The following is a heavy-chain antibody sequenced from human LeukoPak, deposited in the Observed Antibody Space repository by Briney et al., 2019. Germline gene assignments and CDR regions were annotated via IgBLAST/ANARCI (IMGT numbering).Heavy chain of an antibody. V-gene: IGHV3-11*06. Sequence: GGSLRLSCAASGFTFSDYYMSWIRQAPGKGLEWVSSISSSSSYIYYADSVKGRFTISRDNAKNSLYLQMNSLRAEDTAVYYCASHFLVPAARYYGMDVWGQGTTVTVSS. CDR1: GFTFSDYY. J-gene: IGHJ6*02. CDR3: ASHFLVPAARYYGMDV. D-gene: IGHD2-2*01. CDR2: ISSSSSYI.